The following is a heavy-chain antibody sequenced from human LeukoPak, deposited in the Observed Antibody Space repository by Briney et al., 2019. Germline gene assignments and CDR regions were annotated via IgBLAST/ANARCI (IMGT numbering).Heavy chain of an antibody. Sequence: SETLSLTCAVYGGSFSGYYWSWIRQPPGKGLEWIGEINHSGSTNYNPSLKSRVTISVDTSKNRFSLKLSSVTAADTAVYYCATTPTGIAVADWGQGTLVTVSS. D-gene: IGHD6-19*01. CDR3: ATTPTGIAVAD. V-gene: IGHV4-34*01. CDR1: GGSFSGYY. CDR2: INHSGST. J-gene: IGHJ4*02.